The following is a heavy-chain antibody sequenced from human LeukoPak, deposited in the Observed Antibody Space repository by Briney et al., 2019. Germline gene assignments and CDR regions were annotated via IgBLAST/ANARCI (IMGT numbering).Heavy chain of an antibody. CDR3: TKEEEPTSFDY. D-gene: IGHD1-26*01. J-gene: IGHJ4*02. Sequence: PGGSLRLSCAASGFNFNNYAMSWVRRAPGKGPEWFSAISGSAGATYYADSVKGRFTIARENSKNTVYLQMNSLRADDTAVYYCTKEEEPTSFDYWGQGTLVTVSS. CDR1: GFNFNNYA. V-gene: IGHV3-23*01. CDR2: ISGSAGAT.